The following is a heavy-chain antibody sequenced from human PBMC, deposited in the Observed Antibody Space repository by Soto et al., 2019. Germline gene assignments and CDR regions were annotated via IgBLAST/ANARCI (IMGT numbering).Heavy chain of an antibody. D-gene: IGHD3-22*01. J-gene: IGHJ4*02. CDR3: TAPLWLHYDSSGYSR. CDR2: IKSKIEGETT. V-gene: IGHV3-15*01. CDR1: TFTFSNAW. Sequence: EVQLVESGGGLVKPGGSLRLSCAVSTFTFSNAWMSWVRQAPGKGLEWVGRIKSKIEGETTDYAAPVKGRFTISRDDSKDTVYLQMNSLKTEDTAVYYCTAPLWLHYDSSGYSRWGQGTLVTVSS.